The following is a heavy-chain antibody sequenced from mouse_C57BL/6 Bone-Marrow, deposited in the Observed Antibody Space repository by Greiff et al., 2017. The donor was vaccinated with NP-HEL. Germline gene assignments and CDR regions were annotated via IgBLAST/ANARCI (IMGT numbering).Heavy chain of an antibody. CDR3: ARSVAAWFAY. J-gene: IGHJ3*01. CDR1: GYTFTSYW. Sequence: QVQLKQPGAELVMPGASVKLSCKASGYTFTSYWMHWVKQRPEHGLEWIGEIDPSDSYTNYNQKFKGKSTLTVDKSSSTAYMQLSSLTSEDASVYYCARSVAAWFAYWGQGTLVTVSA. CDR2: IDPSDSYT. V-gene: IGHV1-69*01.